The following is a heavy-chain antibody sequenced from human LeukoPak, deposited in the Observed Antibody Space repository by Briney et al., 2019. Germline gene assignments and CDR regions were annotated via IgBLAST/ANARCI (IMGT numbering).Heavy chain of an antibody. D-gene: IGHD3-3*01. J-gene: IGHJ4*02. Sequence: GASVKVSCKASGCTFTGYYMHWVRQAPGQGLEWMGWINPNSGGTNYAQKFQGRVTMTRDTSISTAYMELSRLRSDDTAVYYCARVITIFGVVPGDYWGQGTLVTVSS. CDR1: GCTFTGYY. CDR2: INPNSGGT. V-gene: IGHV1-2*02. CDR3: ARVITIFGVVPGDY.